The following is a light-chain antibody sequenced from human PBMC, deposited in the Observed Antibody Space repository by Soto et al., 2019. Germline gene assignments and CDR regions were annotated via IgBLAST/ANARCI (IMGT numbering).Light chain of an antibody. CDR1: SSDVGSYNR. J-gene: IGLJ2*01. V-gene: IGLV2-18*02. CDR3: SSYTSSTTLV. Sequence: QSALTQPPSVSGSTGQSVTISCTGTSSDVGSYNRVSWYQQPPGTAPKLMIYEVNNRPSGVPDRFSGSKSGNTASLTISGLQAEDEADYYCSSYTSSTTLVFGGGTKLTVL. CDR2: EVN.